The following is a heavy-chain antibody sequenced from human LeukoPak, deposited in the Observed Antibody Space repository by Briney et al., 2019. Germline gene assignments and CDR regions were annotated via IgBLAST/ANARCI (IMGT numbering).Heavy chain of an antibody. V-gene: IGHV1-8*03. Sequence: ASVKVSCKASGYTFTSYDINWVRQATGQGLEWMGRMNHNSGNTGYAQKFQGRVTITRNTSISTAYMELSSLRSEDTAVYYCASAPWALGYSYGSDYWGQGTLVTVSS. CDR1: GYTFTSYD. J-gene: IGHJ4*02. CDR2: MNHNSGNT. CDR3: ASAPWALGYSYGSDY. D-gene: IGHD5-18*01.